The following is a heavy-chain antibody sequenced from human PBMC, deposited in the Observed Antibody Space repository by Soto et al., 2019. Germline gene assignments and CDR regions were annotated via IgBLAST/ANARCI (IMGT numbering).Heavy chain of an antibody. D-gene: IGHD3-10*01. CDR3: TRAAWFPYLSFY. Sequence: GSLRLSCAASGFTFSRFELHWVRQAPGKGLEWISYISSSGSTAYYASSVEGRFTISRDNANNSVYLQMDSLRAEDTALYYCTRAAWFPYLSFYWGQGALVTVSS. V-gene: IGHV3-48*03. CDR2: ISSSGSTA. J-gene: IGHJ4*02. CDR1: GFTFSRFE.